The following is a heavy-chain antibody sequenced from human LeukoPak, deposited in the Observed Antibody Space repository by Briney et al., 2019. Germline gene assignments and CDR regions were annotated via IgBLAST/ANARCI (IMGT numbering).Heavy chain of an antibody. V-gene: IGHV4-4*07. CDR1: GGSISGSY. CDR2: MYSSGTT. D-gene: IGHD2/OR15-2a*01. Sequence: SETLSLTCTVSGGSISGSYWSWIRQPAGKGLEWIGRMYSSGTTNHNPSLKGRVAMSIDTSRNRFSLKLSSVTAADTAVYYCAKYGANWFGPWGQGTLVTVSS. J-gene: IGHJ5*02. CDR3: AKYGANWFGP.